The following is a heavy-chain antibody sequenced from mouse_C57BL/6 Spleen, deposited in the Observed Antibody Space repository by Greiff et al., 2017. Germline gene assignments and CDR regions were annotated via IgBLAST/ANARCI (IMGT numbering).Heavy chain of an antibody. J-gene: IGHJ4*01. D-gene: IGHD2-2*01. CDR3: ARWLRGAMDY. CDR1: GYSFTGYY. V-gene: IGHV1-42*01. CDR2: INPSTGGT. Sequence: VQLKQSGPELVKPGASVKISCKASGYSFTGYYMNWVKQSPEKSLEWIGEINPSTGGTTYNQKFKAKATLTVDKSSSTAYMQLKSLTSEYSAVYFCARWLRGAMDYWGRGTSVTVSA.